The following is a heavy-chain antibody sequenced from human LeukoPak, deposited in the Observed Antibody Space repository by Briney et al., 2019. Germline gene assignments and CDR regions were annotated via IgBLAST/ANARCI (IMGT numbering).Heavy chain of an antibody. D-gene: IGHD5-18*01. Sequence: SETLSLTCTVSGGSISSYYWSWIRQPPGKGLEWIGYIYYSGSTNYNPSLKSRVTISVDTSKNQFSLKLSSVTAADTAVYYCARGAFTEELWSTIWYFDLWGRGTLVTVSS. CDR1: GGSISSYY. J-gene: IGHJ2*01. V-gene: IGHV4-59*01. CDR3: ARGAFTEELWSTIWYFDL. CDR2: IYYSGST.